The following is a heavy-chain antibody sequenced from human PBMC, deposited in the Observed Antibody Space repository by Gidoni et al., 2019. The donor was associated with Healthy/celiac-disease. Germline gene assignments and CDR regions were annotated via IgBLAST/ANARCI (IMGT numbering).Heavy chain of an antibody. CDR2: INPSGGST. CDR1: GYTFTSYY. J-gene: IGHJ2*01. Sequence: QVQLVQSGAEVKKPGASVKVSCKASGYTFTSYYMHWVRQAPGQGLEWMGIINPSGGSTSYAQKFQGRVTMTRDTATSTVYMELSSLRSEDTAVYYCARDHGGEDDNVREGGYWYFDLWGRGTLVTVSS. V-gene: IGHV1-46*01. D-gene: IGHD3-16*01. CDR3: ARDHGGEDDNVREGGYWYFDL.